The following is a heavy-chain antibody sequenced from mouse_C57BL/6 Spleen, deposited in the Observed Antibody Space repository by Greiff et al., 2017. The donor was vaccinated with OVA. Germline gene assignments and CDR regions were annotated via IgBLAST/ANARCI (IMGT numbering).Heavy chain of an antibody. CDR1: GYTFTSYW. Sequence: QVHVKQPGADLVKPGASVKVSCKASGYTFTSYWMHWVKQRPGQGLEWIGRIHPSDSDTNYNQKFKGKATLTVDKSSSTAYMQLSSLTSEDSTVFYCAVSVTTGPWFAYWGQGSLVTVSA. CDR3: AVSVTTGPWFAY. V-gene: IGHV1-74*01. D-gene: IGHD2-2*01. CDR2: IHPSDSDT. J-gene: IGHJ3*01.